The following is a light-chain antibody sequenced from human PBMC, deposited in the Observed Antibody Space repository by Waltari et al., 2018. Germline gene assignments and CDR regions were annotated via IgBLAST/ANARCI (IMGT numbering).Light chain of an antibody. J-gene: IGKJ4*01. Sequence: EIVLTQSPGTLSLSPGEGATLSCRTSQTIRTTYLAWYQQKPGQAPTLLIYGTFTRATGIPDRFTGSASGTHFSLTISSLEPEDFATYYCQQYDISPLTFGGGTKVEIK. CDR1: QTIRTTY. V-gene: IGKV3-20*01. CDR2: GTF. CDR3: QQYDISPLT.